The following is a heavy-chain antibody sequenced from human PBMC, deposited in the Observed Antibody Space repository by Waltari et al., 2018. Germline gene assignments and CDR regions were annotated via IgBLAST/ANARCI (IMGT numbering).Heavy chain of an antibody. Sequence: QVQLVESGGGVVQPGKSLRLSCAASGFTFSTYTMTWVRQPPGKGLEWVALIPYDGSTKYYAASVKGRFTISRDNSKDTLYLQMSSLRAEDTAVYSCARTMGGHYDFSFDPWGQGTLVTVSS. D-gene: IGHD3-3*01. CDR3: ARTMGGHYDFSFDP. V-gene: IGHV3-30-3*01. CDR1: GFTFSTYT. CDR2: IPYDGSTK. J-gene: IGHJ5*02.